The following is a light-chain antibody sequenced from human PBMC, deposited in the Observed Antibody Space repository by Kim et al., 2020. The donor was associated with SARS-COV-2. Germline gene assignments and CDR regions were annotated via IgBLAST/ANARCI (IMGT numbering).Light chain of an antibody. V-gene: IGLV3-1*01. CDR3: QAWDSSTHVV. CDR2: IDS. J-gene: IGLJ2*01. Sequence: SYELTQPPSVSVSPGQTASITCSGDKLGDKYACWYQQKPGQSPVLVIYIDSKRPSGIPERFSGSNSGNTATLTISGTQAMDEADYYCQAWDSSTHVVFGGGTQLTVL. CDR1: KLGDKY.